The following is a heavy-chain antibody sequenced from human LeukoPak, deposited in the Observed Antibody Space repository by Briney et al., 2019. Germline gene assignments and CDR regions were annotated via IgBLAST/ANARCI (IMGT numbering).Heavy chain of an antibody. CDR3: ARHYPRTYYFDY. CDR1: GGSSSGYY. D-gene: IGHD3-10*01. CDR2: INHSGST. V-gene: IGHV4-34*01. J-gene: IGHJ4*02. Sequence: SETLSLTCAVYGGSSSGYYWSWIRQPPGKGLEWIGEINHSGSTNYNPSLKSRVTISVDTSKNQFSLKLSSVTAADTAVYYCARHYPRTYYFDYWGQGTLVTVSS.